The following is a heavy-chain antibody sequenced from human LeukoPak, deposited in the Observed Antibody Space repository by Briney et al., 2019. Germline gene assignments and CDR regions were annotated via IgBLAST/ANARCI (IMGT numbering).Heavy chain of an antibody. CDR1: GDSIRSGTYY. CDR2: IYTTGST. J-gene: IGHJ4*02. D-gene: IGHD5-12*01. V-gene: IGHV4-61*02. CDR3: ARGGGATRIDY. Sequence: SQTLSLTCSVSGDSIRSGTYYWRWIRQPAGKGLERIGRIYTTGSTSYNPSLKSRVTISVDTPKNQFSLKLTSVTAADTAVYYCARGGGATRIDYWGQGTLVTVSS.